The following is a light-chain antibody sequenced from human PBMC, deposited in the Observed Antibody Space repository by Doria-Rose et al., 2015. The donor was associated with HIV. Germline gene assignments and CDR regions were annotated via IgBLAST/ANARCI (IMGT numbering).Light chain of an antibody. V-gene: IGKV3-15*01. J-gene: IGKJ2*01. CDR3: QQYSQWPPYT. CDR1: QGIGSD. Sequence: TQSPATLSVSPGERATLSCRASQGIGSDLAWYQQKPGQAPRLLIYRASIRATGIPPRFTGGGSGTEIPLTVSSLQSEDFAVYFCQQYSQWPPYTFGQGTKLEVK. CDR2: RAS.